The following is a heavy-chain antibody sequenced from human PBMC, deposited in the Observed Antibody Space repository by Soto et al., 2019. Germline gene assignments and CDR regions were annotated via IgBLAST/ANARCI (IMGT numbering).Heavy chain of an antibody. D-gene: IGHD3-3*01. Sequence: QPGGSLRLSCTASGFTFGDYAMSWVRQAPGKGMEWVGFIRSKDYGGTTEYAASVKGRFTISRDDSKSIAYMQMNSLKTEDTAVYYCTRDIFPDDSYGMDVWVQGTTVTVS. CDR1: GFTFGDYA. CDR2: IRSKDYGGTT. CDR3: TRDIFPDDSYGMDV. V-gene: IGHV3-49*04. J-gene: IGHJ6*02.